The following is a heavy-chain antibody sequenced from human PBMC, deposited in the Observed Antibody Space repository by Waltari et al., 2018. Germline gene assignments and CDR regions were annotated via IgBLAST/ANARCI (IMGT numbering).Heavy chain of an antibody. CDR1: GYIFTRYG. V-gene: IGHV1-18*04. D-gene: IGHD3-16*01. CDR3: ARGSDPRFAAFDF. J-gene: IGHJ3*01. Sequence: QIQMVQSGDEVKNPGASMRVSCKASGYIFTRYGFSWVRQAPGQGLEWMAWIAAYNYKTNYAEKFQDRVTVTIDLSTSTGYLELKSLTSDDTAVYYCARGSDPRFAAFDFRGQGTIITVSS. CDR2: IAAYNYKT.